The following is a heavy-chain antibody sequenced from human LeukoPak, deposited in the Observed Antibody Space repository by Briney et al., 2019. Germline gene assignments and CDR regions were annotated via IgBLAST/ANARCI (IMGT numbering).Heavy chain of an antibody. CDR2: ISYSGTSGTT. D-gene: IGHD3-3*02. CDR1: GVSISITSYY. V-gene: IGHV4-39*02. CDR3: AREAVALSNSFHF. J-gene: IGHJ3*01. Sequence: PSETLSLTCTVSGVSISITSYYWAWFRQPPENRMEWIETISYSGTSGTTYYNPSLRSRVTISVDTSKNQFSLILSSVTAADTAVYYCAREAVALSNSFHFWGQGTMVTVSS.